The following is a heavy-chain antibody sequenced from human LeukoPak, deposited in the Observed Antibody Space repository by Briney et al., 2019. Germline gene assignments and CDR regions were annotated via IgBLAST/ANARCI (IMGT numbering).Heavy chain of an antibody. Sequence: GASVKVSCKASGGTFSSYAISWVRQAPGQGLEWMGRIIPILGIANYAQKFQGRVTITADKSTSTAYMELSSLRSEDTAVYYCARGEKWELPGDYWGQGTLVTVSS. J-gene: IGHJ4*02. CDR2: IIPILGIA. V-gene: IGHV1-69*04. D-gene: IGHD1-26*01. CDR3: ARGEKWELPGDY. CDR1: GGTFSSYA.